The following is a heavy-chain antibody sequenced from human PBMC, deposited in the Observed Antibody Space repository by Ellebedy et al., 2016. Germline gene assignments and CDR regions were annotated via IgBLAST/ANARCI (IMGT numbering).Heavy chain of an antibody. V-gene: IGHV1-2*02. D-gene: IGHD6-19*01. CDR3: ASLGVVAGGSWFNP. Sequence: ASVKVSXXASGYTFTAYHVHWVRQAPGQGLEWMGWMNPHSGDTNSAQKFQGRVTMTRDTSIRTAYMGLSSLTSDDTAVYYCASLGVVAGGSWFNPWGQGTLVTVSS. CDR1: GYTFTAYH. CDR2: MNPHSGDT. J-gene: IGHJ5*02.